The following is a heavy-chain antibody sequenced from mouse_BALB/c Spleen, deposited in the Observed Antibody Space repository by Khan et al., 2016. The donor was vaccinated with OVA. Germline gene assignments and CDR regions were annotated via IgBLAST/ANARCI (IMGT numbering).Heavy chain of an antibody. CDR1: GFTFIDYG. CDR3: ARGGCAY. J-gene: IGHJ3*01. V-gene: IGHV5-15*02. CDR2: ISSVAYSI. Sequence: EVELVVSGGGLVQPGGSRKLSCAASGFTFIDYGMAWVRQTPGKGPEWIAFISSVAYSIYYADTVTGRFTISRENAKNTLYLEMSSLRSEDTAMYYCARGGCAYWGQGTLVTVSA.